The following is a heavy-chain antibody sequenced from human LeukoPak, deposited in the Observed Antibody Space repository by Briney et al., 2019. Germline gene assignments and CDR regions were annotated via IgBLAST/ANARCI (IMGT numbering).Heavy chain of an antibody. D-gene: IGHD2-21*02. CDR1: GGSISISSYY. Sequence: TSETLSLTCTVSGGSISISSYYWGWIRQPPGKGLEWIGRMYYSGTTYNHPSLQSRVTLSVDPSKNQFSLKLSSVTAADTALYYCARAHCGGDCYLGDAFDVWGQGTLVTVSS. CDR3: ARAHCGGDCYLGDAFDV. V-gene: IGHV4-39*01. J-gene: IGHJ3*01. CDR2: MYYSGTT.